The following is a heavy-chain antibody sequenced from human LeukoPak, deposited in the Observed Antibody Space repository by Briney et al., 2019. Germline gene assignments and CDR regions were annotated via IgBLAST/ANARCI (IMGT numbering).Heavy chain of an antibody. CDR1: GYSITSTSF. CDR2: INHLGSA. D-gene: IGHD5/OR15-5a*01. V-gene: IGHV4-38-2*02. Sequence: SETLSLTCSVSGYSITSTSFWAWIRQTPGKGLEWIGSINHLGSAYYNPSLESRVTISVDTSKNQFSLKLSSVTAADTAVYYCARILRLEYYFDYWGQGTLVTVFS. J-gene: IGHJ4*02. CDR3: ARILRLEYYFDY.